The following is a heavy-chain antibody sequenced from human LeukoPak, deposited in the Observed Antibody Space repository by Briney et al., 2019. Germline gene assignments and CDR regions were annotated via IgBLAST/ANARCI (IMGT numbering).Heavy chain of an antibody. D-gene: IGHD3-22*01. CDR2: INHSGST. CDR3: ARGPMIVVVISARDLAFDI. J-gene: IGHJ3*02. CDR1: GGSFSGYY. Sequence: KPSETLSLTCAVYGGSFSGYYWSWIRQPPGKGLEWIGEINHSGSTNYNPSLKSRVTISVDTSKNQFSLKLSSVTAADTAVYYCARGPMIVVVISARDLAFDIWGQGTMVTVSS. V-gene: IGHV4-34*01.